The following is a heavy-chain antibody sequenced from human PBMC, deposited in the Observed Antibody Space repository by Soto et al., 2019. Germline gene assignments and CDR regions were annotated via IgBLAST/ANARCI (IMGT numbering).Heavy chain of an antibody. V-gene: IGHV4-4*02. CDR3: ARDLDRYCSVTSCHAMDV. CDR1: GGSIRSTNW. CDR2: VYHNGTS. Sequence: PSETLFLTCVVSGGSIRSTNWWAWVRQTPGKGLEWIGEVYHNGTSNYNPSLKGRATISVDRSKDQVSLRLNSVIDADTAVYYCARDLDRYCSVTSCHAMDVWGQGTPVTVSS. D-gene: IGHD2-15*01. J-gene: IGHJ6*02.